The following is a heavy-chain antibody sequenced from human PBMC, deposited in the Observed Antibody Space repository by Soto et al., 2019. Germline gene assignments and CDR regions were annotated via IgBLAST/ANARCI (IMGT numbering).Heavy chain of an antibody. V-gene: IGHV4-59*08. D-gene: IGHD3-3*01. CDR1: GGSISSYY. CDR3: ARCITIFGVVPLPEDYYYYMDV. Sequence: SETLSLTCTVSGGSISSYYWSWIRQPPGKGLEWIGYIYYSGSTNYNPSLKSRVTISVDTSKNQFSLKLSSVTAADTAVYYCARCITIFGVVPLPEDYYYYMDVWGKGTTVTVSS. CDR2: IYYSGST. J-gene: IGHJ6*03.